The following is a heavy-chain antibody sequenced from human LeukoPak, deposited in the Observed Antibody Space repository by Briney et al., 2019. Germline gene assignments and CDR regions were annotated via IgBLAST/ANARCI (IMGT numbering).Heavy chain of an antibody. Sequence: PSETLSLTCTVSGGSISSHYWTWVRQPPGQPLEWIGNVHYSDYSESTSYNSSLKSRATISVDTSNNQFSLKLSAVIAADTAVYYCARGTSGGASSSWYRYYDYYHMDVWGSGTTVTVSS. CDR2: VHYSDYSEST. CDR3: ARGTSGGASSSWYRYYDYYHMDV. D-gene: IGHD6-13*01. V-gene: IGHV4-59*11. CDR1: GGSISSHY. J-gene: IGHJ6*03.